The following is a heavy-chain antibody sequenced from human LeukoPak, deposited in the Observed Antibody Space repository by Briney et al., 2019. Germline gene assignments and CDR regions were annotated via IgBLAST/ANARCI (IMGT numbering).Heavy chain of an antibody. CDR1: GGSIRSYY. CDR3: ARVYYSNSYDYWYFDL. J-gene: IGHJ2*01. Sequence: NPSETLSLTCTVSGGSIRSYYWSWIRQPPGKGLEWIGYIFYSGGANYNPSLKSRVTISVDTSKNQFSLKLTSVTAADTAVYYCARVYYSNSYDYWYFDLWGRGTLVTVSS. D-gene: IGHD6-13*01. V-gene: IGHV4-59*01. CDR2: IFYSGGA.